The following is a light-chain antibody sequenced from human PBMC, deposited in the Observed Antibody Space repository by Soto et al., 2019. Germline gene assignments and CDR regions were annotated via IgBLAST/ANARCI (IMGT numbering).Light chain of an antibody. CDR1: QGIKHY. Sequence: EIVMTLSQVTLTVFPRKSASLSWRASQGIKHYLAWFQQKPGQAPRLLVYGAYTRAIGVRARFSGSGSGTEFTLTISSLQSEDFAVYYCQQYNNWPPWTFGQGTKVDIK. V-gene: IGKV3-15*01. J-gene: IGKJ1*01. CDR2: GAY. CDR3: QQYNNWPPWT.